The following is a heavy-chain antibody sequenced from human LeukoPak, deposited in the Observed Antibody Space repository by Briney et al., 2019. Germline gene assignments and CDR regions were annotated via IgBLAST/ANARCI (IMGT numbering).Heavy chain of an antibody. CDR1: GGSMSSYY. CDR3: ARGRITMVRGVIITH. D-gene: IGHD3-10*01. J-gene: IGHJ4*02. V-gene: IGHV4-59*12. CDR2: IYYSGST. Sequence: PSETLSLTCTVSGGSMSSYYWSWIRQPPGKGLEWIGYIYYSGSTKYNPSLKSRVTILVDTSKNQFSLKLSSVTAADTAVYYCARGRITMVRGVIITHWGQGTLVTVSS.